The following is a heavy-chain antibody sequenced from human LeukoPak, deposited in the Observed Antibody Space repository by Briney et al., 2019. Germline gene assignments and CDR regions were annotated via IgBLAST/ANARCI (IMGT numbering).Heavy chain of an antibody. J-gene: IGHJ4*02. CDR3: ARVPTYYDSSGYYYYYFDY. CDR2: IKWDGGST. Sequence: GGSLRLSCAASGFTFDDHGMSWVRQAPGTGLEWVSGIKWDGGSTGYEDTVKGRFTISRDNAKNSLYLQMNSLRAEDTALYYCARVPTYYDSSGYYYYYFDYWGQGTLVTVSS. CDR1: GFTFDDHG. V-gene: IGHV3-20*04. D-gene: IGHD3-22*01.